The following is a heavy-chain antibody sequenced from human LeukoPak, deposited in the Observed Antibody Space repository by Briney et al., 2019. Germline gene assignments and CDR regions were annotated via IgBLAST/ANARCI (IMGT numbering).Heavy chain of an antibody. Sequence: GGSLRLSCAASRFTFSTYAMSWVRQPPGKGLEWVSAISGGGDITYYADSVTGRFTISRDNSKDTLFLQMHSLRPGDTAVYYCVREDTPATANYWGQGTLVTISS. CDR2: ISGGGDIT. D-gene: IGHD2-21*02. J-gene: IGHJ4*02. CDR1: RFTFSTYA. CDR3: VREDTPATANY. V-gene: IGHV3-23*01.